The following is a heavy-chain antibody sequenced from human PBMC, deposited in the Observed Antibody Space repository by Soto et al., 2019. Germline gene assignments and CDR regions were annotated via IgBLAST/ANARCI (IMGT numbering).Heavy chain of an antibody. J-gene: IGHJ5*02. CDR1: GFTFSQYA. CDR2: ILYDGTIE. V-gene: IGHV3-30-3*01. Sequence: SGGSLRLSCAASGFTFSQYALNWVRQAPGKGLEWVAVILYDGTIEHYADSVKGRFTVSRDNSKNTVYLQMDSLTPEDTGVYYCAREASVAALNWFDPWGQGXLVTAPQ. CDR3: AREASVAALNWFDP. D-gene: IGHD6-6*01.